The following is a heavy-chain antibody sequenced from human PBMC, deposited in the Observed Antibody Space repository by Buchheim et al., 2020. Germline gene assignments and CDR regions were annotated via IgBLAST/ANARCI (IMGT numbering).Heavy chain of an antibody. CDR1: GFIFSNYA. V-gene: IGHV3-30-3*01. CDR3: ASWGGYCSGGNCSWFDY. J-gene: IGHJ4*02. CDR2: ISYDGINK. Sequence: QVQLVESGGGVVQPGRSLRLSCAASGFIFSNYAMYWVRQAPGKGLEWVAVISYDGINKYYADSVKGRFTIYRDNSKNTLYVQMNSLRAEDTAVYYCASWGGYCSGGNCSWFDYWGQGTL. D-gene: IGHD2-15*01.